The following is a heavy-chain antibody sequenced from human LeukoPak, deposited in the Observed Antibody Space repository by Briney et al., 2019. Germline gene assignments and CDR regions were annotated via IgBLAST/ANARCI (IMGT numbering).Heavy chain of an antibody. CDR3: AKGPVAVAGYYFDH. CDR1: GFTFSSYA. V-gene: IGHV3-23*01. D-gene: IGHD6-19*01. Sequence: GGSLRLSCAASGFTFSSYAMSWVRQAPGKGLXXXXSISGSGXXXYXXXXXXXXFTXSXDNPNNTLDLQMNSLTAEDTAVYYCAKGPVAVAGYYFDHWGQGTLVTVSS. J-gene: IGHJ4*02. CDR2: ISGSGXXX.